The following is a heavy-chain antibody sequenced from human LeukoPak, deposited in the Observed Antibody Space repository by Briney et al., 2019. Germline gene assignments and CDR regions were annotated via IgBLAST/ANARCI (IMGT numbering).Heavy chain of an antibody. CDR1: GYTFTNYD. D-gene: IGHD4-17*01. CDR3: ARGKYGDYPAY. Sequence: ASVRVSCKASGYTFTNYDINWVRQATGQGLEWMGWMNPNSGNTGYAEKFQGRVTITRDTSITTAYMELRSLRSDDTAVYYCARGKYGDYPAYWGQGTLVTVSS. CDR2: MNPNSGNT. J-gene: IGHJ4*02. V-gene: IGHV1-8*03.